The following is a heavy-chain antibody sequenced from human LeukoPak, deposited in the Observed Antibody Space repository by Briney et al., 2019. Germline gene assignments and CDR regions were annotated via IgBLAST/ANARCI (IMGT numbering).Heavy chain of an antibody. J-gene: IGHJ4*02. CDR1: GFAFSNSG. V-gene: IGHV3-33*06. Sequence: GGSLRLSCAASGFAFSNSGMHWVRQAPGKGLEWVAVIWYDGTIQYYADSVQGRFTVSRDNSKNTLYLRLNSLRDEDTAVYYCAKEISVAGMFDYWGQGTLVTVSS. CDR3: AKEISVAGMFDY. D-gene: IGHD6-19*01. CDR2: IWYDGTIQ.